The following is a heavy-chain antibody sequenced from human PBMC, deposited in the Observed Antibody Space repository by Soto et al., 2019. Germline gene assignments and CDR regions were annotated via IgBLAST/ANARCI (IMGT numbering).Heavy chain of an antibody. D-gene: IGHD3-22*01. V-gene: IGHV1-18*01. CDR3: ARDRGTMIVVVYDPRHYFDY. J-gene: IGHJ4*02. CDR2: ISAYNGNT. Sequence: ASVKVSCNASGYTFTSYGISWVRHAPGQGLEWMGWISAYNGNTNYAQKLQGRVTMTTDTSTSTAYMELRSLRSDDTAVYYCARDRGTMIVVVYDPRHYFDYWGQGTLVTVSS. CDR1: GYTFTSYG.